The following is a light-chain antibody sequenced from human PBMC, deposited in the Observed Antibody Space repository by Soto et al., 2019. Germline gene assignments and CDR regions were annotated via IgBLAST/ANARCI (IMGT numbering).Light chain of an antibody. Sequence: EIVLTQSPGTLSLSPGERATVSCRASQSVSSNYLAWYQQEPGQAPRLLIYGASSRATGIPDRFSGSGSGTDFTLTISRLEPEDSAVYYCQQYGTSPLTFGGGTKVEIK. V-gene: IGKV3-20*01. CDR2: GAS. J-gene: IGKJ4*01. CDR3: QQYGTSPLT. CDR1: QSVSSNY.